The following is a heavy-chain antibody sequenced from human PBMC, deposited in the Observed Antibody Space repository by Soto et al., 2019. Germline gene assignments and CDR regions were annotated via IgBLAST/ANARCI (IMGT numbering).Heavy chain of an antibody. J-gene: IGHJ6*02. Sequence: ASVKVSCKASGYTFTSYGISWVRQAPGQGLEWMGWISAYNGNTNYAQKLQGRVTMTTDTSTSTAYMELRSLRSDDTAVYYCARDYDSSGYYYYPDGMDVWGQGTTVTASS. V-gene: IGHV1-18*01. D-gene: IGHD3-22*01. CDR2: ISAYNGNT. CDR1: GYTFTSYG. CDR3: ARDYDSSGYYYYPDGMDV.